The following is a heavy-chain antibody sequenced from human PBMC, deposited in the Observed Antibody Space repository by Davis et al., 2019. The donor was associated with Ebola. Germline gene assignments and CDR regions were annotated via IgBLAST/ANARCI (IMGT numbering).Heavy chain of an antibody. Sequence: GESLKISCNFSGDNFADYWIGWVRQMPGKGLEWMGIIYPGDSDTKYSPSFKGQVTMSADKSINTAYLQWSSLQASDTAMYYCARVVSSAGLDYWGQGTLVSVSS. CDR3: ARVVSSAGLDY. V-gene: IGHV5-51*01. D-gene: IGHD3-10*01. J-gene: IGHJ4*02. CDR2: IYPGDSDT. CDR1: GDNFADYW.